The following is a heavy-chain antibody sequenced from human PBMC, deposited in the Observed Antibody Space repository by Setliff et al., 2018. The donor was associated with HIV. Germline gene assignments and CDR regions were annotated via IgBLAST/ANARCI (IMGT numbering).Heavy chain of an antibody. D-gene: IGHD3-3*01. V-gene: IGHV4-59*12. CDR1: GGSFSDYY. CDR2: VFSSGST. J-gene: IGHJ3*02. Sequence: SETLSLTCAVYGGSFSDYYWSWIRQPPGKELEWIGYVFSSGSTTYNPSLKSRVTISIDTSKNQFSLKLSSVTAADTAIYYCARVPRITTLRNAFDIWGQGTMVTVSS. CDR3: ARVPRITTLRNAFDI.